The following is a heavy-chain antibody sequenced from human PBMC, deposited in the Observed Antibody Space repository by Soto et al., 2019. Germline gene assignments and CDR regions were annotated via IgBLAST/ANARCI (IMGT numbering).Heavy chain of an antibody. D-gene: IGHD3-9*01. CDR3: AKANDFDWLSAFDY. CDR2: ISYDGSNK. V-gene: IGHV3-30*18. J-gene: IGHJ4*02. Sequence: GGSLRLSCAASGFTFSSYGMHWVRQAPGKGLEWVAVISYDGSNKYYADSVKGRFTISRDNSKNTLYLQMNSLRAEDTAVYYCAKANDFDWLSAFDYWGQGTLVTVSS. CDR1: GFTFSSYG.